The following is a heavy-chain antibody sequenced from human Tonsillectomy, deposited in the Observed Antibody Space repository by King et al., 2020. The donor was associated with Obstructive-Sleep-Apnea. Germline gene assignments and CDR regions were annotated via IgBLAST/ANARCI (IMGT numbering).Heavy chain of an antibody. CDR1: GFTFSDYY. CDR2: ISSSGGTI. J-gene: IGHJ6*02. CDR3: VRDQSWYSAYDSDGMDV. D-gene: IGHD5-12*01. Sequence: VQLVESGGGLVKPGGSLRLSCVASGFTFSDYYMTWIRQAPGKGLEWVSYISSSGGTIYYADSVKGRFTISRDNAKNSLYLQMNSLRAEDTAVYYCVRDQSWYSAYDSDGMDVWGQGTTVTVSS. V-gene: IGHV3-11*01.